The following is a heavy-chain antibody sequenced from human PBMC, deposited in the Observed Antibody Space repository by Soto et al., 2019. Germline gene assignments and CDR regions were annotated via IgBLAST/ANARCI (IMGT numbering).Heavy chain of an antibody. D-gene: IGHD3-22*01. CDR2: ISHSGST. V-gene: IGHV4-34*01. Sequence: PSETLSLTCAVYGGSFSGYYWSWIRQPPGKGLEWIGEISHSGSTNYNPSLKSRVTISVDTSKNQFSLKLSSVTAADTAVYYCARDRDYYDSSGYYYDAFDIWGQGTMVTVSS. CDR1: GGSFSGYY. CDR3: ARDRDYYDSSGYYYDAFDI. J-gene: IGHJ3*02.